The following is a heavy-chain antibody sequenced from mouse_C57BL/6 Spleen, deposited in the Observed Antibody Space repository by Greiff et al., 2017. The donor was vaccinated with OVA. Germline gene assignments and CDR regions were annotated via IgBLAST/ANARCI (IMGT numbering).Heavy chain of an antibody. CDR2: IDPSDSYT. V-gene: IGHV1-50*01. CDR3: ANYYYGSSSLFAY. CDR1: GYTFTSYW. Sequence: VQLQQPGAELVKPGASVKLSCKASGYTFTSYWMQWVKQRPGQGLEWIGEIDPSDSYTNSNQKFKGKATLTVDTSASTAYMQLSSLTSEDAAVYYCANYYYGSSSLFAYWGQGTLVTVSA. J-gene: IGHJ3*01. D-gene: IGHD1-1*01.